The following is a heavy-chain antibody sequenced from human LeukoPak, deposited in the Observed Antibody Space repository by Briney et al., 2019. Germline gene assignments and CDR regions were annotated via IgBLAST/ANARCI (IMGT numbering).Heavy chain of an antibody. CDR2: ISSSGSSI. CDR3: ARGYGYYNY. CDR1: GFTFSSYE. D-gene: IGHD3-3*01. J-gene: IGHJ4*02. Sequence: PGGSLRLSCAASGFTFSSYEMNWVRQAPGKGLEWVSYISSSGSSIYHADSVKGRFTISRDNAKNSLYLQMNSLRAEDTAIYYCARGYGYYNYWGQGTLVTVSS. V-gene: IGHV3-48*03.